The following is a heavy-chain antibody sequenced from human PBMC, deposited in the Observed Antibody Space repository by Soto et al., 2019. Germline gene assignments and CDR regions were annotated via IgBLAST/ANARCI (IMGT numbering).Heavy chain of an antibody. V-gene: IGHV5-51*01. J-gene: IGHJ6*02. D-gene: IGHD6-13*01. CDR2: IYPGDSET. CDR1: GYSFTSYW. Sequence: PGESLKISCKGSGYSFTSYWIGWVRQMPGKGLEWMGSIYPGDSETRYSPSFEGHVTISADKSTTPAYLQWSSLKASATAMYYCATPKAYSSSWYRVGPGSLLEVWGQGTTVTVSS. CDR3: ATPKAYSSSWYRVGPGSLLEV.